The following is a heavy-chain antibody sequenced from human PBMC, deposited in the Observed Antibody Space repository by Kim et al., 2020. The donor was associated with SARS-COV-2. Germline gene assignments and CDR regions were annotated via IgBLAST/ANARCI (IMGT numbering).Heavy chain of an antibody. J-gene: IGHJ4*02. CDR1: RHTFNNLAVEG. V-gene: IGHV1-18*01. D-gene: IGHD1-26*01. Sequence: ASVKVSCEASRHTFNNLAVEGITWVRQSPGQGLEWLGWISVSNGNTKYAEKFQARLTLSTDTSTEKAYMDLKTLRFDDTAVYYCASSKWDLSAVDYWGQGTLVTVSA. CDR3: ASSKWDLSAVDY. CDR2: ISVSNGNT.